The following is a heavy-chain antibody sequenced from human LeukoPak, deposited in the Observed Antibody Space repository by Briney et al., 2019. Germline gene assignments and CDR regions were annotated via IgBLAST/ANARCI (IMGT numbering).Heavy chain of an antibody. CDR1: GFTFSSYW. CDR2: INGDGSST. D-gene: IGHD2-15*01. CDR3: ARDVGYGMNV. Sequence: GGSLRLSCAASGFTFSSYWMHWVRQAPGKGLLWVSRINGDGSSTNYADSVKGRFTISRDNSKNTLYLQMNSLRAEDTAVYYCARDVGYGMNVWGQGTTVTVSS. J-gene: IGHJ6*02. V-gene: IGHV3-74*01.